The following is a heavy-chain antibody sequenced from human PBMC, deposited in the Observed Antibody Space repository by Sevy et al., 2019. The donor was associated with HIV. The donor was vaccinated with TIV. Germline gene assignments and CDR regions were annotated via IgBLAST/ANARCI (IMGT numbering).Heavy chain of an antibody. D-gene: IGHD2-8*01. V-gene: IGHV1-18*04. CDR1: GYTFTSYG. CDR2: ISAYNGNT. Sequence: ASVKVSCKASGYTFTSYGISWVRQAPGQGLEGMGWISAYNGNTNYAQKLQGRVTMTTDTSTSTAYMELRSLRSDDTAVYYCARAGARGYCTNGVCYWYDYWGQGTLVTVSS. CDR3: ARAGARGYCTNGVCYWYDY. J-gene: IGHJ4*02.